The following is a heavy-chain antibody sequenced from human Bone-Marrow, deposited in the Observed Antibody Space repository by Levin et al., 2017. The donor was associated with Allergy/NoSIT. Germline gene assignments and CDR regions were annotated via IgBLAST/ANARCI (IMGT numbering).Heavy chain of an antibody. CDR3: ARHSGGFPGDAFDV. D-gene: IGHD4-23*01. V-gene: IGHV3-48*01. Sequence: PGGSLRLSCAASGFTFTSHSLNWVRQAPGKGLEWLSYIDSSSSRLYYADSVKGRFSISRDNARNSVYLHMNSLRAEDSAIYYCARHSGGFPGDAFDVWGQGTMVTVSS. J-gene: IGHJ3*01. CDR2: IDSSSSRL. CDR1: GFTFTSHS.